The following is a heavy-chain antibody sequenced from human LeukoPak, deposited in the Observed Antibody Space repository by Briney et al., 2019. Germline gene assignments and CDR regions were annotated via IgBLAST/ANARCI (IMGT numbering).Heavy chain of an antibody. Sequence: PGGSLRLSCAASGFTFSDYYMSWIRQAPGKGLEWVSYISSSGSTIHDADSVRGRFTISRDNAKNSLYLQMNSLRAEDTAVYYCARARGSYSFDYWGQGTLVTVSS. CDR3: ARARGSYSFDY. CDR1: GFTFSDYY. J-gene: IGHJ4*02. V-gene: IGHV3-11*01. CDR2: ISSSGSTI. D-gene: IGHD1-26*01.